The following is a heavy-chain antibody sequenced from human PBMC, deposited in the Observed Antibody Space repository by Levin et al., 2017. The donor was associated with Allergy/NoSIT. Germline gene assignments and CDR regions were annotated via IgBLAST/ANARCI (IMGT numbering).Heavy chain of an antibody. CDR1: GGSISSSSYY. V-gene: IGHV4-39*01. CDR2: IYYSGST. CDR3: ARSRGYSSSQAWFDP. J-gene: IGHJ5*02. Sequence: SQTLSLTCTVSGGSISSSSYYWGWIRQPPGKGLEWIGSIYYSGSTYYNPSLKSRVTISVDTSKNQFSLKLSSVTAADTAVYYCARSRGYSSSQAWFDPWGQGTLVTVSS. D-gene: IGHD6-13*01.